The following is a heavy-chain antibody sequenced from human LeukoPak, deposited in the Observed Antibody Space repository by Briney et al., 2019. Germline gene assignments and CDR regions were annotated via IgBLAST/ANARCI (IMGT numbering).Heavy chain of an antibody. J-gene: IGHJ4*02. Sequence: GGSLRLSCAASGFSFSSYAMSWVRQAPDKGLEWVAAIWYDGSNKYYADSVKGRFTISRDNSKSTLYLQMDSLRAEDTAVYYCAKDNDLWNSHHRGRGLDYWGQGTLVTVSS. D-gene: IGHD3-3*01. CDR2: IWYDGSNK. V-gene: IGHV3-33*06. CDR1: GFSFSSYA. CDR3: AKDNDLWNSHHRGRGLDY.